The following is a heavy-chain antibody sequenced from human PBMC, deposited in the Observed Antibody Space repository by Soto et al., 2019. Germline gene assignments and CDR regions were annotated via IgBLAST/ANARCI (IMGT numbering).Heavy chain of an antibody. D-gene: IGHD2-8*01. J-gene: IGHJ6*02. CDR3: ARGPYCTNGVCPHYYNGMDV. V-gene: IGHV1-2*04. CDR2: INPNSGST. CDR1: GYTFTGSY. Sequence: ASVKGSCKASGYTFTGSYRHWVRKAPGQGLEWMGWINPNSGSTNYAQKFHGWVSMSRATSISTAYMELSRLRSDDTAVYYRARGPYCTNGVCPHYYNGMDVWGQGTTVTGSS.